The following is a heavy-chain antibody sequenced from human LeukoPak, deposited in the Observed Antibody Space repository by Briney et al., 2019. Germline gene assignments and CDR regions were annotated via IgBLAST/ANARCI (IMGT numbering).Heavy chain of an antibody. V-gene: IGHV4-61*10. Sequence: PSETLSLTCTVSGGSISSDNYHWSWIRQPAGKALEWIGNIFYSGSTYYSPSLKSRVTISLDTSRNQFSLKLNSVTAADTAVYYCARTTEGGYTYDYFYYYYMDVWGKGTTVTISS. D-gene: IGHD5-18*01. CDR3: ARTTEGGYTYDYFYYYYMDV. CDR1: GGSISSDNYH. J-gene: IGHJ6*03. CDR2: IFYSGST.